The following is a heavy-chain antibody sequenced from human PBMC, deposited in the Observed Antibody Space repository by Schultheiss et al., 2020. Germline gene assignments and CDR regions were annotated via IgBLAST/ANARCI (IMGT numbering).Heavy chain of an antibody. CDR1: GGSFSGYY. J-gene: IGHJ5*02. CDR3: ARRVVATIISNWFDP. CDR2: IYYSGST. Sequence: GSLRLSCAVYGGSFSGYYWSWIRQPPGKGLEWIGSIYYSGSTYYNPSLKSRVTISVDTSKNQFSLKLSSVTAADTAVYYCARRVVATIISNWFDPWGQGTLVTVSS. V-gene: IGHV4-34*01. D-gene: IGHD5-12*01.